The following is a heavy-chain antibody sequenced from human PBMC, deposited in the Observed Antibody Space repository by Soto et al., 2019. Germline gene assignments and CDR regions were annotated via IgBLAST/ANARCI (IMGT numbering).Heavy chain of an antibody. V-gene: IGHV3-21*01. CDR3: TRDASRDSSARGWFDP. Sequence: GSLRLSCAASGFTFRSFTMNWVRQAPGKGLEWVSTISSNSAYIYHTDALRGRFTISRDNAKNSLHLQMNSLRAEDKAVYYCTRDASRDSSARGWFDPWGPGTLVTVSS. J-gene: IGHJ5*02. CDR2: ISSNSAYI. D-gene: IGHD6-13*01. CDR1: GFTFRSFT.